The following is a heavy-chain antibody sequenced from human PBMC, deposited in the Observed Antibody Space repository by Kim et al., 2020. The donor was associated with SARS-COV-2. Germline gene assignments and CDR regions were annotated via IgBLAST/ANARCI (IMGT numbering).Heavy chain of an antibody. V-gene: IGHV1-69*04. J-gene: IGHJ1*01. CDR2: IIPILGIA. CDR3: ASNPTRGDYVWGSYRPTTNAEYFQH. Sequence: SVKVSCKASGGTFSSYAISWVRQAPGQGLEWMGRIIPILGIANYAQKFQGRVTITADKSTSTAYMELSSLRSEDTAVYYCASNPTRGDYVWGSYRPTTNAEYFQHWGQGTLVTVSS. CDR1: GGTFSSYA. D-gene: IGHD3-16*02.